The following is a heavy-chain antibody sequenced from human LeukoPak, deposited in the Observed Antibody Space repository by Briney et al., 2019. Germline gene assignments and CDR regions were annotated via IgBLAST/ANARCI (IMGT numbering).Heavy chain of an antibody. CDR1: GGSFSGYY. CDR3: ARAVVVAATRYYYMDV. CDR2: INHSGST. D-gene: IGHD2-15*01. V-gene: IGHV4-34*01. Sequence: SSETLSLTCAVYGGSFSGYYWSWNRQPPGKGLEWIGEINHSGSTNYNPSLKSRVTISVDTSKNQFSLKLSSVTAADTAVYYCARAVVVAATRYYYMDVWGKGTTVTVSS. J-gene: IGHJ6*03.